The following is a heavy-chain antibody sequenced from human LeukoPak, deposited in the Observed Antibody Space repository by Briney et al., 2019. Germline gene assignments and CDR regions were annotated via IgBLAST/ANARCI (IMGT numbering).Heavy chain of an antibody. V-gene: IGHV4-38-2*02. D-gene: IGHD4-17*01. CDR2: IYHSGST. J-gene: IGHJ3*02. CDR3: ATTDDYGDYVRAFDI. Sequence: SETLSLTCTVSGYSISSGYYWGWIRQPPGKGLEWIGNIYHSGSTYYDPSLKSRVTISIDTPRNQFSLKLSSVTAADTAVYYCATTDDYGDYVRAFDIWGQGTMVTVSS. CDR1: GYSISSGYY.